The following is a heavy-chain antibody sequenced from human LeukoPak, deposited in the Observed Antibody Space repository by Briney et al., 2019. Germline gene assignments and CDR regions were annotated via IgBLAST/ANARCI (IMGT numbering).Heavy chain of an antibody. CDR1: GFTFSSYW. CDR3: ARDPVLLWFGDPRGYFDY. D-gene: IGHD3-10*01. Sequence: GGSLRLSCAASGFTFSSYWMSWVRQAPGKGLEWVANIKQDGSEKYYVDSVKGRFIISRDNAKNSLYLQMNSLRAEDTAVYYCARDPVLLWFGDPRGYFDYWGQGTLVTVSS. J-gene: IGHJ4*02. CDR2: IKQDGSEK. V-gene: IGHV3-7*01.